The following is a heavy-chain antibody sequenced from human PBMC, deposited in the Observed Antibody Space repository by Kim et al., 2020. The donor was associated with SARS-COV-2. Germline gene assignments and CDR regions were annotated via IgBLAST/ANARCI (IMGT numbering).Heavy chain of an antibody. CDR1: GFTFSSYG. Sequence: GGSLRLSCAASGFTFSSYGMHWVRQAPGKGLEWVAVISYDGSNKYYADSVKGRFTISRDNSKNTLYLQMNSLRAEDTAVYYCAKDQGIRYFDWSPFYGMDVWGQGTTVTVSS. J-gene: IGHJ6*02. D-gene: IGHD3-9*01. CDR3: AKDQGIRYFDWSPFYGMDV. V-gene: IGHV3-30*18. CDR2: ISYDGSNK.